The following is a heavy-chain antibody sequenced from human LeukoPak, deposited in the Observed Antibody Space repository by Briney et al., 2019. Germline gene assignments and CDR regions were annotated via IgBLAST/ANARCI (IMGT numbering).Heavy chain of an antibody. J-gene: IGHJ3*02. CDR1: SDSISSGNW. D-gene: IGHD1-26*01. CDR3: ARDRRIGTWEQRPTFDI. Sequence: PSGTLSLTCAVSSDSISSGNWWSWVRQSPGKGLEWIGDIYHDGNTNYNPSLKSRVTISVDKSKNQFSLRLSSVTAADTAVYYCARDRRIGTWEQRPTFDIWGQGTMVIVSS. CDR2: IYHDGNT. V-gene: IGHV4-4*02.